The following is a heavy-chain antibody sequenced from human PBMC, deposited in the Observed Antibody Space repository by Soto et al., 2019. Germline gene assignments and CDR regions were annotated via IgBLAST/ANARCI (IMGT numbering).Heavy chain of an antibody. D-gene: IGHD2-2*01. J-gene: IGHJ4*02. CDR2: GYYSGST. CDR1: GVSIRSYF. CDR3: ARGAYSSSHFDY. Sequence: SETLSLTCTVSGVSIRSYFWSWLRQPPGKGLEWIGYGYYSGSTNYNPSLKSRVTISIDTSKNQFYLKLSSVTAADTAVYYCARGAYSSSHFDYWGQGTLVTVSS. V-gene: IGHV4-59*01.